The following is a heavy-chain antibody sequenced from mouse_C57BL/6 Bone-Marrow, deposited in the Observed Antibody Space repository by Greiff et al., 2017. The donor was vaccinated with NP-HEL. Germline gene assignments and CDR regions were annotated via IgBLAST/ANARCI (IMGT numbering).Heavy chain of an antibody. V-gene: IGHV1-69*01. CDR2: IDTSDSST. D-gene: IGHD2-1*01. CDR1: GYTFTSYW. CDR3: AREGKRDYYAMDY. Sequence: QVQLQQPGAELVMPGASVKLSCKASGYTFTSYWMHWVKQRPGQGLEWIGEIDTSDSSTNYNQKFTGKSTLTVDKSSITASMQLSSLTSEDSAVYYCAREGKRDYYAMDYWGQGTSVTVSS. J-gene: IGHJ4*01.